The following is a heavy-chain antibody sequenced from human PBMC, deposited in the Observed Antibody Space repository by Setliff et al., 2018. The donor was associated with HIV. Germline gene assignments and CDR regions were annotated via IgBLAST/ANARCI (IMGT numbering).Heavy chain of an antibody. Sequence: ASVKVSCKASGYSFTTYFMHWVRQAPGKGLEWMGRIDPEDGETRYAERFRGRISLTVDKSTGTAYMELNRLRSEDTAVYYCGTVRIAVPDDFDFWGQGTLVTVSS. J-gene: IGHJ4*02. CDR2: IDPEDGET. CDR1: GYSFTTYF. D-gene: IGHD6-19*01. V-gene: IGHV1-69-2*01. CDR3: GTVRIAVPDDFDF.